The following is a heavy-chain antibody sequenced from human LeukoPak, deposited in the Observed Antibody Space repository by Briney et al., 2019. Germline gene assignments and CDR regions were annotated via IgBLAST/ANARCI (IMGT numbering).Heavy chain of an antibody. J-gene: IGHJ3*02. Sequence: GGSLRLSCAASGFTFSSYAMSWVRQAPGKGLEWVSAISGSGGSTYYADSVKGRFTISRDNPKNTLYLQMNSLRAEDTAVYYCAKDSGYFDWLSTGGDAFDIWGQGTMVTVSS. CDR1: GFTFSSYA. CDR2: ISGSGGST. V-gene: IGHV3-23*01. CDR3: AKDSGYFDWLSTGGDAFDI. D-gene: IGHD3-9*01.